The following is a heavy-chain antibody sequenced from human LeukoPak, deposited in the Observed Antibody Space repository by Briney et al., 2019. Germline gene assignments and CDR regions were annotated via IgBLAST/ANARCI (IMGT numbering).Heavy chain of an antibody. CDR3: AREKEDPSCTNGVCLLVYYFDY. J-gene: IGHJ4*02. V-gene: IGHV1-69*05. CDR2: IIPIFGTA. Sequence: SVKVSCKASGGTFSSYAISWVRLAPGQGLEWTGGIIPIFGTANYAQKFQGRVTITTDESTSTAYMELSSLRSEDTAVYYCAREKEDPSCTNGVCLLVYYFDYWGQGTLVTVSS. D-gene: IGHD2-8*01. CDR1: GGTFSSYA.